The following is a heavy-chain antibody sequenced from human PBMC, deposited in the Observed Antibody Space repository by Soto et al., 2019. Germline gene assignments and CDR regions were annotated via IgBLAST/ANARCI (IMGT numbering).Heavy chain of an antibody. V-gene: IGHV4-4*07. CDR3: AKSGGYSSGWYYFDY. J-gene: IGHJ4*02. CDR2: IYISGGT. D-gene: IGHD6-19*01. Sequence: SSETLSLTCTVSGGSISSYYWSWIRKPAGKGLEWIGRIYISGGTNYNPSLKSRVTMSVDTSKKQFSLKLSSVTAADTAVYYCAKSGGYSSGWYYFDYWGQGTLVTVSS. CDR1: GGSISSYY.